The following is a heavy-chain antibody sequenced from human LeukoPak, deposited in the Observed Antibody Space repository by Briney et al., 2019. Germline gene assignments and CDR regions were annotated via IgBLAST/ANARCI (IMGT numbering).Heavy chain of an antibody. CDR1: GYTFTGYY. CDR2: INPNSGGT. Sequence: ASVKVSCKASGYTFTGYYMHWVRQAPGQGLEWMGWINPNSGGTNYAQKFQGWVTMTRDTSISTAYMELSRLRSDDTAVYYCATEGRFGEFYFDYWGQATLVTVSS. J-gene: IGHJ4*02. D-gene: IGHD3-10*01. V-gene: IGHV1-2*04. CDR3: ATEGRFGEFYFDY.